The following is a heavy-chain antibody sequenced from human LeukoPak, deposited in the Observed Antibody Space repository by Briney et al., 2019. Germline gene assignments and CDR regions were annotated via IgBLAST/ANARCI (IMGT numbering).Heavy chain of an antibody. J-gene: IGHJ4*02. CDR3: ARDQGYCGGDCYSTFDY. CDR1: GGTFSSYA. D-gene: IGHD2-21*02. V-gene: IGHV1-69*01. CDR2: IIPIFGTA. Sequence: SVKVSCKASGGTFSSYAISWVRQAPGQGLEWMGGIIPIFGTANYAQKFQGRVTITADESTSTAYMELSSLRSEDTAVYYCARDQGYCGGDCYSTFDYWGQGTLVTASS.